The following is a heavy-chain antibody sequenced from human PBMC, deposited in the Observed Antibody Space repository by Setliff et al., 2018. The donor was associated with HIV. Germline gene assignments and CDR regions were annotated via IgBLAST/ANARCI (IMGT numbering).Heavy chain of an antibody. J-gene: IGHJ4*02. CDR3: VIGSAARPFDY. Sequence: GASVKVSCKTSGGTFSNYGTNWVRQATGQGLEWMGWMNPNSGNTGYAQKFQGRVTMTRNTSINTAYMELSSLRSQDTAVYYCVIGSAARPFDYWGQGTLVTVSS. V-gene: IGHV1-8*02. CDR2: MNPNSGNT. D-gene: IGHD6-6*01. CDR1: GGTFSNYG.